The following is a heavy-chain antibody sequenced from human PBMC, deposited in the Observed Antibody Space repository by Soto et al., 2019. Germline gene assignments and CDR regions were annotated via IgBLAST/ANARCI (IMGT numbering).Heavy chain of an antibody. Sequence: HGESLKISCKGSGYSFTSYWISWVRQMPGKGLEWMGRIDPSDSYTNYSPSFQGHVTISADKSISTAYLQWSSLKASDTAMYYCARQTSYCGGDCPTDYWGQGTLVTVPQ. J-gene: IGHJ4*02. D-gene: IGHD2-21*02. V-gene: IGHV5-10-1*01. CDR1: GYSFTSYW. CDR2: IDPSDSYT. CDR3: ARQTSYCGGDCPTDY.